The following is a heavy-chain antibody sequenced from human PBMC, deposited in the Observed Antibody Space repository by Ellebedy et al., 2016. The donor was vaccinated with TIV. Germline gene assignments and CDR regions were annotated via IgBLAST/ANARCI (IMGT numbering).Heavy chain of an antibody. Sequence: GESLKISXAASGFTFSTYSMNWVRQAPGKGLEWVAVISSHGGSRNNAESVEGRFTISRDNSKNMLYLQMRSLRAEDTAIYYCARETTPYHGDYHYGMDVWGQGTAVTVSS. D-gene: IGHD1-1*01. CDR2: ISSHGGSR. CDR1: GFTFSTYS. J-gene: IGHJ6*02. CDR3: ARETTPYHGDYHYGMDV. V-gene: IGHV3-23*01.